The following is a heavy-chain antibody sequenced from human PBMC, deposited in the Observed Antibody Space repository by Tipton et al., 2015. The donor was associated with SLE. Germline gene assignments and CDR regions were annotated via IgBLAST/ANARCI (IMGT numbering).Heavy chain of an antibody. J-gene: IGHJ5*02. CDR1: GYSISSGFY. CDR3: ARDLSAIGDRFDP. D-gene: IGHD3-16*01. V-gene: IGHV4-38-2*02. CDR2: IYQRGSTYYTSGST. Sequence: TLSLTCTVSGYSISSGFYWAWIRQPPGKGLEWIGLIYQRGSTYYTSGSTNYNPSLKSRVTMAVDVSKNQFSLKLSSVTAADTAVYYWARDLSAIGDRFDPLAQGAFVNVSS.